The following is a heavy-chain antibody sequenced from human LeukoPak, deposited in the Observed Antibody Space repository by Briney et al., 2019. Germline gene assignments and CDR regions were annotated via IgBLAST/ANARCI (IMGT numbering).Heavy chain of an antibody. D-gene: IGHD2-2*01. CDR2: ISSSSSTI. J-gene: IGHJ4*02. CDR3: ARALPAASHTSFDY. Sequence: GGSLRLSCAASGFTFSSYSMNWVRHAPGKGLEWVSYISSSSSTIYYADSVKGRFTISRDNAKNSLYLQMNSLRAEDTAVYYCARALPAASHTSFDYWGQGTLVTVSS. CDR1: GFTFSSYS. V-gene: IGHV3-48*01.